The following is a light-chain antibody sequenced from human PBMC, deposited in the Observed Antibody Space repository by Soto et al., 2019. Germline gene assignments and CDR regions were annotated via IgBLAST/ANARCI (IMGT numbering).Light chain of an antibody. CDR3: QQRSDWPPYT. J-gene: IGKJ2*01. CDR1: QSVSSY. CDR2: DAS. Sequence: EIVLTQSPATLSLSPGERATLSCRASQSVSSYLAWYQQKPGQAPRLLLYDASSRATGIPARFSGSGSGTDFALTISSLGPEDFAVYYCQQRSDWPPYTFGQGTKLVI. V-gene: IGKV3-11*01.